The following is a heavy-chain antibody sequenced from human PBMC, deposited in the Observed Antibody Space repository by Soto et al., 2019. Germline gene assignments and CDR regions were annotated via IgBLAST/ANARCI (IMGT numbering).Heavy chain of an antibody. CDR2: IDWDDDK. CDR1: GFSLSTSGMC. V-gene: IGHV2-70*01. J-gene: IGHJ6*02. Sequence: SGPTLVNPTQTLTLTCAFSGFSLSTSGMCVSWIRQPPGKALEWLALIDWDDDKYYRTSLKTRLTISKDTSKNQVVLTMTNMDPVDTATYYCALNRSSIAPQAYYYYYVMDVWGQGTTVTVSS. D-gene: IGHD6-6*01. CDR3: ALNRSSIAPQAYYYYYVMDV.